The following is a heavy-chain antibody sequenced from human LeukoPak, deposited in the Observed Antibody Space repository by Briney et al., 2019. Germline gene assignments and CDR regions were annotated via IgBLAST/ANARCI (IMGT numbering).Heavy chain of an antibody. V-gene: IGHV4-39*07. CDR2: IYYSGST. J-gene: IGHJ5*02. CDR3: ARESLTWLQSRTSWFDP. D-gene: IGHD5-24*01. CDR1: GGSISSSGYF. Sequence: SETLSLTCTVSGGSISSSGYFWVWIRQPPGKGLEWIGYIYYSGSTYYNPSLKSRVTISVDSSKNQFSLRLSSVTAADTAVYYCARESLTWLQSRTSWFDPWGQGTLVTVSS.